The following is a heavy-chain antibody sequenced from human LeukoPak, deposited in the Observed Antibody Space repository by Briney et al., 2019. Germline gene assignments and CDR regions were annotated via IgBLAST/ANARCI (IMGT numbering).Heavy chain of an antibody. CDR3: ATTSTVGPNWFDP. V-gene: IGHV4-34*01. CDR1: GGSISSYY. J-gene: IGHJ5*02. D-gene: IGHD1-26*01. CDR2: INHSGST. Sequence: PSETLSLTCTVSGGSISSYYWSWIRQPPGKGLEWIGEINHSGSTNYNPSLKSRVTISVDTSKNQFSLKLSSVTAADTAVYYCATTSTVGPNWFDPWGQGTLVTVSS.